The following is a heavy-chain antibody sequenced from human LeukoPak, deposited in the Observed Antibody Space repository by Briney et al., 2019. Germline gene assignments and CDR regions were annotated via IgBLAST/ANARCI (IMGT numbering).Heavy chain of an antibody. Sequence: SETLSLTCTVSGGSISSYYWSWIRQPAGKGLEWIGRIYTSGSTNYNPSLKSRVTMSVDTSKNQFSLKLSSATAADTAVYYCAREGPASIGYYYMDVWGKGTTVTVSS. CDR2: IYTSGST. CDR1: GGSISSYY. V-gene: IGHV4-4*07. CDR3: AREGPASIGYYYMDV. J-gene: IGHJ6*03. D-gene: IGHD2-2*01.